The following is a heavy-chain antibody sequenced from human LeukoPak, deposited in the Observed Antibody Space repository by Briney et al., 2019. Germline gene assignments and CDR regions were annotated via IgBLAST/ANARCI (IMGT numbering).Heavy chain of an antibody. D-gene: IGHD3-3*01. CDR3: ASTKNTLRFLEWYKLDY. J-gene: IGHJ4*02. CDR2: INAGNGNT. Sequence: ASVKVSCTASGYTFSSYALHWVRQAPGQRLEWMGWINAGNGNTKYSQKFQGRVTITRDTSASTAYMELSSLRSEDTAVYYCASTKNTLRFLEWYKLDYWGQGTLVTVSS. V-gene: IGHV1-3*01. CDR1: GYTFSSYA.